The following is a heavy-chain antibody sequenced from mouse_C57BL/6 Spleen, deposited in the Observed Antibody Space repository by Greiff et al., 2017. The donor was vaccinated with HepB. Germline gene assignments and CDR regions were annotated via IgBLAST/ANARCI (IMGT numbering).Heavy chain of an antibody. CDR1: GFTFSDAW. CDR2: IRNKANNHAT. CDR3: TRRYGNKGAWVAY. D-gene: IGHD2-1*01. V-gene: IGHV6-6*01. Sequence: EVKLVESGGGLVQPGGSMKLSCAASGFTFSDAWMDWVRQSPEKGLEWVAEIRNKANNHATYYAESVKGRFTISRDDSKSSVYLQMNSLRAEDTGIYYCTRRYGNKGAWVAYGGQGTLVTVSA. J-gene: IGHJ3*01.